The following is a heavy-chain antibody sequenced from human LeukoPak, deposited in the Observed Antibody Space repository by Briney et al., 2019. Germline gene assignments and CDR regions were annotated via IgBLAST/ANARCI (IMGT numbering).Heavy chain of an antibody. V-gene: IGHV3-30*18. CDR3: AKDHSAYYYGMDV. J-gene: IGHJ6*02. Sequence: PGGSLRLSCAASGFTFSSHGMHWVRQAPGKGLEWVAVISYDGSNKYYADSVRGRFTISRDNSKNTLYLQMNSLRAEDTAVYYCAKDHSAYYYGMDVWGQGTTVTVSS. CDR1: GFTFSSHG. D-gene: IGHD1-26*01. CDR2: ISYDGSNK.